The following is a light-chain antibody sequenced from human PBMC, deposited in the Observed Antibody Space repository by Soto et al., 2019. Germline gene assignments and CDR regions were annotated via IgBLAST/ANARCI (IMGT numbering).Light chain of an antibody. CDR1: QSITNY. CDR3: QQYNSYPIT. J-gene: IGKJ5*01. CDR2: AAS. V-gene: IGKV1-27*01. Sequence: DIQMTQSPSSLSASVGDRVSITCRASQSITNYLAWYQQKPGKVPKLLIYAASTLQSGVPSRFSGSGSGTDFTLTISSLQPEDFATYYCQQYNSYPITFGQGTRLEIK.